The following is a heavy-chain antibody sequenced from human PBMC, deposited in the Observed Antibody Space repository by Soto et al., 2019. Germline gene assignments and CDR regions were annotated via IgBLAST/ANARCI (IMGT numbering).Heavy chain of an antibody. CDR1: GFTFRTYW. V-gene: IGHV3-74*01. D-gene: IGHD3-22*01. CDR2: IKSDGSGT. J-gene: IGHJ4*02. CDR3: VWLDGDYHDGNGYLGRH. Sequence: EVQLVESGGGLVQLGGSLRLSCEASGFTFRTYWMHWVRQAPGKGLVWVSRIKSDGSGTYYADSVEGRFTISRDNAQNPLYLQMNSLIAEDTAVYYCVWLDGDYHDGNGYLGRHWGQGTLVNVSS.